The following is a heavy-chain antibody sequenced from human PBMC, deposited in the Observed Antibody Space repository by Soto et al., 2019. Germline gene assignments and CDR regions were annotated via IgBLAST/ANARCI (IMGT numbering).Heavy chain of an antibody. CDR3: AKNRYYDFWSGPMGFDP. CDR1: GGSINNHY. J-gene: IGHJ5*02. D-gene: IGHD3-3*01. Sequence: PSETLSLTCTVSGGSINNHYWSWIRQPPGKGLEWIGYIYYSGTTNYNPSLKGRVTISVDTSKNQFSLNLTSLTAADTAVYYCAKNRYYDFWSGPMGFDPWGQGTLVTVSS. CDR2: IYYSGTT. V-gene: IGHV4-59*11.